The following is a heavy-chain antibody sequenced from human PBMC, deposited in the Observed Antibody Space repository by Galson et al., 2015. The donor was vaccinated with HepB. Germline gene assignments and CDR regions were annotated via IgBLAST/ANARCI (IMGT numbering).Heavy chain of an antibody. Sequence: SLRLSCAASGFTFSNYAMNWVRQAPGKGLEWVSGISASVGRTFYADSVQGRFTISRDNSKNTLFLQMNSLRAEDTALYYCAGAITVIRGILRSNFDPWGQGTLVTVSS. CDR1: GFTFSNYA. V-gene: IGHV3-23*01. D-gene: IGHD3-10*01. J-gene: IGHJ5*02. CDR2: ISASVGRT. CDR3: AGAITVIRGILRSNFDP.